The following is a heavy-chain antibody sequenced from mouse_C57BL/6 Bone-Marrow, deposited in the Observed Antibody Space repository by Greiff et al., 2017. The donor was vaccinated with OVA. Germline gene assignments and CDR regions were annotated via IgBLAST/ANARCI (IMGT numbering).Heavy chain of an antibody. CDR3: TTWLLFDY. CDR1: GFNIKDDY. V-gene: IGHV14-4*01. Sequence: VQLQQSGAELVRPGASVKLSCTASGFNIKDDYMHWVKQRPEQGLEWIGWLDPENGDTEYASKFQGKATITADTSSNTAYLQLSSLTSEDTAVYYCTTWLLFDYWGQGTTLTVSS. CDR2: LDPENGDT. D-gene: IGHD2-3*01. J-gene: IGHJ2*01.